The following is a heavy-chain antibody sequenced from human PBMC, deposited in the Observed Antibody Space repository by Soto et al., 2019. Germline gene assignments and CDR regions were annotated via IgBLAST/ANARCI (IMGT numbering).Heavy chain of an antibody. Sequence: ASVKVSCKASGYTFTGYYMHLVRQAPGQGLEWMGWINPNSGGTNYAQKFQGWVTMTRDTSISTAYMELSRLRSDDTAVYYCARERRPGNYYYMDVWGKGTTVTVSS. V-gene: IGHV1-2*04. CDR1: GYTFTGYY. CDR2: INPNSGGT. CDR3: ARERRPGNYYYMDV. D-gene: IGHD3-10*01. J-gene: IGHJ6*03.